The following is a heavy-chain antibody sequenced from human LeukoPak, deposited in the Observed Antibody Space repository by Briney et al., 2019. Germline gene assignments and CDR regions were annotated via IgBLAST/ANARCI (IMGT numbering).Heavy chain of an antibody. CDR2: INGRGITI. J-gene: IGHJ4*02. V-gene: IGHV3-48*04. CDR1: GFTFSAYS. CDR3: ARDQPSVGWGFDS. Sequence: PGGSLRLSCAASGFTFSAYSMNWVRHTPGRGLEWVANINGRGITIHYADSFRGRFTISGDNTKNSLNLQMNNLRAEDTGLYYCARDQPSVGWGFDSWGRGTLVIVSS. D-gene: IGHD2-15*01.